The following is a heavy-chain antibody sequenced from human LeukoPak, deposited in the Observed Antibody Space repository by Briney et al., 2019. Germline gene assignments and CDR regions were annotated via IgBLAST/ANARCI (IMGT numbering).Heavy chain of an antibody. V-gene: IGHV4-34*01. CDR3: AGYYDILTGSYKGFDY. D-gene: IGHD3-9*01. Sequence: PSETLSLTCAVYGGSFSGYYWSWIRQPPGKGLEWIGEINHSGSTNYNPSLKSRVTISVDTSKNQFSLKLSSVTAADTAVYYCAGYYDILTGSYKGFDYWGQGTLVTVSS. CDR1: GGSFSGYY. CDR2: INHSGST. J-gene: IGHJ4*02.